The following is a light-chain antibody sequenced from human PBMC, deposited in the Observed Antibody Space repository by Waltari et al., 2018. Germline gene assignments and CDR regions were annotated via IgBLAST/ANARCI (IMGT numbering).Light chain of an antibody. CDR2: WAS. CDR1: QRVLHSSNNKNY. J-gene: IGKJ1*01. CDR3: QQYYSTPWT. Sequence: DIVMTQSPDSLAVSLGERATINCKSSQRVLHSSNNKNYLAWYQQKPGQPPKLLIYWASTRESGVPDRFSGSGSGTDFTLTISSLQAEDVAVYYCQQYYSTPWTFGQGTKVEIK. V-gene: IGKV4-1*01.